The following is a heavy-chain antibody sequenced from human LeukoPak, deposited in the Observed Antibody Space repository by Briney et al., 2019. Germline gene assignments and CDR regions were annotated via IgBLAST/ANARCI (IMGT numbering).Heavy chain of an antibody. CDR2: ISWNSGSI. CDR1: GFTFDDYA. V-gene: IGHV3-9*01. Sequence: GGSLRLSCAASGFTFDDYAMHWVRQAPGKGLEWVSGISWNSGSIGYADSVKGRFTISRDNAKNSLYLQMNSLRAKDTALYYCAKDNSWGSGWFDAFDIWGQGTMVTVSS. D-gene: IGHD6-19*01. CDR3: AKDNSWGSGWFDAFDI. J-gene: IGHJ3*02.